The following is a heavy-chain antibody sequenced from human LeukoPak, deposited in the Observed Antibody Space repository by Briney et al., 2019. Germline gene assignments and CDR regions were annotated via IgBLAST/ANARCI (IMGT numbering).Heavy chain of an antibody. D-gene: IGHD6-6*01. J-gene: IGHJ6*03. CDR1: GFTFSRYG. Sequence: PGGSLRLSCAASGFTFSRYGMSWVRPAPGKGLEWVSAISGSGGSTYYADSVKGRFTISRDNSKNTLYLQMNSLRAEDTAVYYCAKDFVPGGPDYYYYYYMDVWGKGTTVTISS. V-gene: IGHV3-23*01. CDR2: ISGSGGST. CDR3: AKDFVPGGPDYYYYYYMDV.